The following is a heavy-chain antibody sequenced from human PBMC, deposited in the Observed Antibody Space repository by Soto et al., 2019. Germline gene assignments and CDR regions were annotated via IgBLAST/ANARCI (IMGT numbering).Heavy chain of an antibody. V-gene: IGHV3-48*01. CDR3: ATRNHPTVAGIDY. D-gene: IGHD6-19*01. J-gene: IGHJ4*02. Sequence: GGSLRLSCAASGFTFSSDSMNWVRQAPGKGLEWVSYISGSSSTIYYADSVKGRFTISRDNAKNSLYLQMNSLRAEDTAVYYCATRNHPTVAGIDYWGQGTLVTVSS. CDR1: GFTFSSDS. CDR2: ISGSSSTI.